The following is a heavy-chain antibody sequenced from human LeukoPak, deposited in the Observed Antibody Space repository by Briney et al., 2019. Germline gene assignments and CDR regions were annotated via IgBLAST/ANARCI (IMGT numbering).Heavy chain of an antibody. D-gene: IGHD3-10*01. J-gene: IGHJ4*02. V-gene: IGHV1-2*02. CDR2: INPNSGGT. CDR3: ARGGWVRGVITRNGLDY. Sequence: ASVKVSCKASRYTFIDYYIHWVRQAPGQGLEWMGWINPNSGGTSYAQKFQGRVTMTRDTSISTAYMDLSSLRSDGTAVYYCARGGWVRGVITRNGLDYWGQGTLVTVSS. CDR1: RYTFIDYY.